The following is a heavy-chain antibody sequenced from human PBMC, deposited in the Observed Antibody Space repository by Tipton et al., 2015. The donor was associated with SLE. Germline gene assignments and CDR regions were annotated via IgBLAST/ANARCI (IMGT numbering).Heavy chain of an antibody. CDR1: GGSISGDY. J-gene: IGHJ5*02. CDR3: ARERPASYSSSAGWFDP. V-gene: IGHV4-59*01. D-gene: IGHD6-6*01. Sequence: TLSLTCTVSGGSISGDYWSWIRQPPGKGLEWVGYIYYSGSTNYNPSLKSRVTISVDTSKNQFSLKLSSVTAADTAVYYCARERPASYSSSAGWFDPWGQGTLVTVSS. CDR2: IYYSGST.